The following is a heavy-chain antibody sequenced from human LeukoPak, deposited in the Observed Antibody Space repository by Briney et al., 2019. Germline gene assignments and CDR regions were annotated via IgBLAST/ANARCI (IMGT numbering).Heavy chain of an antibody. V-gene: IGHV1-8*01. D-gene: IGHD6-19*01. CDR3: ARAYSSGWYHPPLMVN. CDR2: MNPNSGNT. Sequence: ASVKVSCKASGYTFTSYDINWVRQAPGQGLEWMGWMNPNSGNTGYAQKFQGRVTMTRNTSISTAYMELSSLRSEDTAVYYCARAYSSGWYHPPLMVNWGQGTLVTVSS. CDR1: GYTFTSYD. J-gene: IGHJ4*02.